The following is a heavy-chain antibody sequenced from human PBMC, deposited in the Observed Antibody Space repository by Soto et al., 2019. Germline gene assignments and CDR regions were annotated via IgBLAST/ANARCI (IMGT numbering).Heavy chain of an antibody. CDR3: ARLRIATNNYKWFDP. Sequence: SETLSLTCSVCGAALNSGNYYWSWIRQVPGKGLEWIGHIYVTGAVDYNPSLRDRITISQDTSERQFSLNLRLVTAADTAVYYCARLRIATNNYKWFDPWGQGTLVTVSS. CDR1: GAALNSGNYY. V-gene: IGHV4-31*02. D-gene: IGHD2-21*01. J-gene: IGHJ5*02. CDR2: IYVTGAV.